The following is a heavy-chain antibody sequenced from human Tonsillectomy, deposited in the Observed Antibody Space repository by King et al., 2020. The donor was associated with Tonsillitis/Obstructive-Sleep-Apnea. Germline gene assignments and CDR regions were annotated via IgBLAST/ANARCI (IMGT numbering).Heavy chain of an antibody. J-gene: IGHJ5*02. CDR3: ATDYGAFKRWFDP. CDR1: GYTFTSYA. V-gene: IGHV1-3*01. D-gene: IGHD4-17*01. Sequence: QLVQSGAEVKKPGASVKVSCKASGYTFTSYAMHWVRQAPGQRLEWMGWINAGNGNTKYSQKFQGRVTITRDTSASTAYMELSSLRSEDTAVYYCATDYGAFKRWFDPWGQGTLVTVSS. CDR2: INAGNGNT.